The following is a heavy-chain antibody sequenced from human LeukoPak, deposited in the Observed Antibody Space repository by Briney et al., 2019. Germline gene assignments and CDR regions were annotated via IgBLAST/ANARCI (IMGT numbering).Heavy chain of an antibody. CDR2: INHSGST. V-gene: IGHV4-34*01. Sequence: SETLSLTCAVYGGSFSAYYWSWIRQPPGKGLEWIGEINHSGSTNYNPSLKSRVAISVDTSRNQFSPRLSSVTAADTAVYYCARGQRITMTDWGQGTLVTVSS. J-gene: IGHJ4*02. CDR1: GGSFSAYY. CDR3: ARGQRITMTD. D-gene: IGHD3-22*01.